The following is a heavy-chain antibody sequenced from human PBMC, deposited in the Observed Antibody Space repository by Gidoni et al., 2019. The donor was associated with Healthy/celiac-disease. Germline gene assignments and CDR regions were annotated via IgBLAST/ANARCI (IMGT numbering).Heavy chain of an antibody. D-gene: IGHD1-26*01. CDR3: AKRVDGGSYFDYYYYGMDV. V-gene: IGHV3-23*01. CDR2: ISGSGGST. Sequence: EVQLLESGGGLVQPGGSLSLSCEASGFTFSGYAMSWVRQAPGKGLEWVSAISGSGGSTYYADSVKGRFTISRDNSKNTLYLQMNSLRAEDTAVYYCAKRVDGGSYFDYYYYGMDVWGQGTTVTVSS. CDR1: GFTFSGYA. J-gene: IGHJ6*02.